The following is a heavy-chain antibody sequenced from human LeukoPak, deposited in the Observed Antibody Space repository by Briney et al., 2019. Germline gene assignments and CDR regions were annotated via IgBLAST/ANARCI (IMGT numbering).Heavy chain of an antibody. CDR2: ISSSSSYI. Sequence: GGSLRLSCAASGFTFSSYSMNWVRQAPGKGLEWVSSISSSSSYIYYADSVKGRFTISRDNAKNLLYLQMNSLRAEDTAVYYCARGGVELRFLEWLPYYYYGMDVWGQGTTVTVSS. J-gene: IGHJ6*02. V-gene: IGHV3-21*01. CDR3: ARGGVELRFLEWLPYYYYGMDV. CDR1: GFTFSSYS. D-gene: IGHD3-3*01.